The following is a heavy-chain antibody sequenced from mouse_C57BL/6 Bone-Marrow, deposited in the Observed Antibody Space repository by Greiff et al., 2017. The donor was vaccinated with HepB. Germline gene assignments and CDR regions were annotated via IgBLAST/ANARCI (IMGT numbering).Heavy chain of an antibody. CDR1: GYAFTNYL. Sequence: VQVVESGAELVRPGTSVKVSCKASGYAFTNYLIEWVKQRPGQGLEWIGVINPGSGGTNYNEKFKGKATLTADKSSSTAYMQLSSLTSEDSAVYFCARGTGKRKSPEISFFDVWGTGTTVTVSS. CDR3: ARGTGKRKSPEISFFDV. V-gene: IGHV1-54*01. J-gene: IGHJ1*03. CDR2: INPGSGGT.